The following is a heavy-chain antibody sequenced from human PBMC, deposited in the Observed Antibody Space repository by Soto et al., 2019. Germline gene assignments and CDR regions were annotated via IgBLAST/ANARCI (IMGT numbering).Heavy chain of an antibody. CDR3: AGDLVSPDTVVVPAAIGRYYYYGMDV. D-gene: IGHD2-2*01. CDR2: INPNSGGT. CDR1: GYTFTGYY. J-gene: IGHJ6*02. V-gene: IGHV1-2*02. Sequence: GASVKVSCKASGYTFTGYYMHWVRQAPGQGLEWMGWINPNSGGTNYAQKFQGRVTMTRDTSISTAYMELSRLRSDDTAVYYCAGDLVSPDTVVVPAAIGRYYYYGMDVWGQGTTVTVSS.